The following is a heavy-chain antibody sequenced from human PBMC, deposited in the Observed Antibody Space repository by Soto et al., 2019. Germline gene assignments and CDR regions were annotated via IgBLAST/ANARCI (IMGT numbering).Heavy chain of an antibody. CDR2: IYYTGST. CDR1: GGSISTFY. J-gene: IGHJ4*02. CDR3: ARTQLGNFDY. Sequence: QVHLQDSGPGLVKPSETLSLTCAVSGGSISTFYWSWIRQPPGKGLEWIGYIYYTGSTNYNPSLKSRVTMSVDTSKNQFSLRLSSVTAADTAVYYCARTQLGNFDYWGQGTLVTVSS. V-gene: IGHV4-59*01. D-gene: IGHD7-27*01.